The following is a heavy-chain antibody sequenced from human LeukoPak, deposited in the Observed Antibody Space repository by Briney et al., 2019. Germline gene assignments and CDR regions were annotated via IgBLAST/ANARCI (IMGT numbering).Heavy chain of an antibody. CDR2: IYYSGST. D-gene: IGHD3-3*01. Sequence: SETLSLTCTVSGGSISSYYWSWIRQPPGKGLEWIGYIYYSGSTNYNPSLKSRVTISVDTSKNQFSLKLSSVTAADTAVYYCARALLTIFGVYYFDYWGQGTLVTVSS. CDR3: ARALLTIFGVYYFDY. V-gene: IGHV4-59*01. CDR1: GGSISSYY. J-gene: IGHJ4*02.